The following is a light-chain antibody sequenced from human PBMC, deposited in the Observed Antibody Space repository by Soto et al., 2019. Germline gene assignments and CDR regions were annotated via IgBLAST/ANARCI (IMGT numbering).Light chain of an antibody. J-gene: IGLJ3*02. CDR2: LISDGSH. Sequence: QPVLTQSPSASASLGASVKLTCTLSSGHSSYAIAWHQQQPEKGPRYLMKLISDGSHSKGDGIPDRFSGSSSGTERYLTISSLQYEDEADYYCQTWSTGIRVFGGGTKVTVL. CDR3: QTWSTGIRV. CDR1: SGHSSYA. V-gene: IGLV4-69*01.